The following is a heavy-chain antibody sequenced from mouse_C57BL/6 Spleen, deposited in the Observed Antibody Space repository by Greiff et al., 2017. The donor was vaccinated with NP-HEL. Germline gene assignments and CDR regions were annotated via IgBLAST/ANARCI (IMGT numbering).Heavy chain of an antibody. CDR3: ARSVENMDY. CDR2: INPYNGGT. J-gene: IGHJ4*01. V-gene: IGHV1-19*01. CDR1: GYTFTDYY. Sequence: EVQLQQSGPVLVKPGASVKMSCKASGYTFTDYYMNWVKQSHGKSLEWIGVINPYNGGTSYNQKFKGKATLTVDKSSSTAYMELNSLTSEDSAVYYCARSVENMDYWGQGTSVTVSS.